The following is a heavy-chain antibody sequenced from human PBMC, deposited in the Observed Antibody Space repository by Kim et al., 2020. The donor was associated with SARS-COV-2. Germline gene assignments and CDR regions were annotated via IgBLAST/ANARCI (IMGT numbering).Heavy chain of an antibody. Sequence: GGSLRLSCAASGFTFSSYGMHWVRQAPGKGLEWVAVISYDGSNKYYADSVKGRFTISRDNSKNTLYLQMNSLRAEDTAVYYCAKDGTDYYGSGSYYTLGYYFDYWGQGTLVTVSS. D-gene: IGHD3-10*01. CDR3: AKDGTDYYGSGSYYTLGYYFDY. CDR2: ISYDGSNK. V-gene: IGHV3-30*18. J-gene: IGHJ4*02. CDR1: GFTFSSYG.